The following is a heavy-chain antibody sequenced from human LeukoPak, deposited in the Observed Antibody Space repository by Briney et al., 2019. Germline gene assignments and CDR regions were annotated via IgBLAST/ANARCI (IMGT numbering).Heavy chain of an antibody. D-gene: IGHD5-18*01. CDR1: GFTFSSYA. J-gene: IGHJ4*02. Sequence: GGPLRLSCAASGFTFSSYAMSWVRQAPGKGLEWVSAISGSGGSTYYADSVKGRFTISRDNSKNTLYLQMNSLRAEDTAVYHCAKPRGYSYGYFDYWGQGTLVTVSS. CDR2: ISGSGGST. V-gene: IGHV3-23*01. CDR3: AKPRGYSYGYFDY.